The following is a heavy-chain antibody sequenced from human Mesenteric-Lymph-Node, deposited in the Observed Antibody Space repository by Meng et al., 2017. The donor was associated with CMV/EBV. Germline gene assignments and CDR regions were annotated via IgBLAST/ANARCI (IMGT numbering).Heavy chain of an antibody. CDR3: ARLPHIVVVTAILPGGFFDF. D-gene: IGHD2-21*02. J-gene: IGHJ4*02. CDR2: IYPGDSDA. CDR1: FTKYW. V-gene: IGHV5-51*01. Sequence: FTKYWIGWVRQMPGKDLEWMGIIYPGDSDARYSPSFQGQVTISADKSLSTAYLQWGSLKASDTAIYYCARLPHIVVVTAILPGGFFDFWGQGTLVTVSS.